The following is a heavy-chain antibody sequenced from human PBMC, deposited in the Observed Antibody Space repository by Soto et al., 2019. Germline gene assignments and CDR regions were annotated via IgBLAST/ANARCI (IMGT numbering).Heavy chain of an antibody. CDR3: ARDSPFDWPSNWFDP. V-gene: IGHV3-7*01. CDR2: IKQDGSEK. Sequence: HPGGSLRLSCAASGFTFSSYWMSWVRQAPGKGLEWVANIKQDGSEKYYVDSVKGRFTISRDNAKNSLYLQMNSLRAEDTAVYYCARDSPFDWPSNWFDPWGQGTLVTVSS. D-gene: IGHD3-9*01. CDR1: GFTFSSYW. J-gene: IGHJ5*02.